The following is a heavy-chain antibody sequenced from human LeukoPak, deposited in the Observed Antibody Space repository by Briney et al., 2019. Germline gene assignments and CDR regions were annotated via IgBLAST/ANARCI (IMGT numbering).Heavy chain of an antibody. D-gene: IGHD6-19*01. V-gene: IGHV3-21*01. Sequence: GGSLRLSCAASGFTFSTYVMRWVRQAPGKGLEWVSSISSSSSYIYYADSVKGRFTISRDNAKNSLYLQMNSLRAEDTAVYYCAVPLSYSSGWYYFDYWGQGTLVTVSS. CDR1: GFTFSTYV. CDR2: ISSSSSYI. CDR3: AVPLSYSSGWYYFDY. J-gene: IGHJ4*02.